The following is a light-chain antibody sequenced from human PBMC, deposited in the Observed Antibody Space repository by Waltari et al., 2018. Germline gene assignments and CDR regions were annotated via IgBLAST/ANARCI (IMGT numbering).Light chain of an antibody. CDR2: GNS. V-gene: IGLV1-40*01. J-gene: IGLJ2*01. CDR1: RSNIGAGYD. Sequence: QSVLTQPPSVSGAPGQRVTISCTGSRSNIGAGYDVHWYQQLPGTAPKLLIYGNSKRPSGVPDRFSGSKSGTSASLAITGLQAEDEADYYCQSYDSSVVFGGGTKLTVL. CDR3: QSYDSSVV.